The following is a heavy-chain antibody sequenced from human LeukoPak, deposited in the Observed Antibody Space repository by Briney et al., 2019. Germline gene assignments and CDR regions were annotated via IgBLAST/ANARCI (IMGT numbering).Heavy chain of an antibody. CDR3: ARDGPIYCSSTSCYFGWSGYYYYGMDV. V-gene: IGHV3-53*01. D-gene: IGHD2-2*01. CDR2: IYSGGST. CDR1: GFTVSSNY. J-gene: IGHJ6*02. Sequence: PGGSLRLSCAASGFTVSSNYMSWVRQAPGKGLEWVSVIYSGGSTYYADSVKGRFTISRDNSKNTLYLQMNSLRAEDTAVYYCARDGPIYCSSTSCYFGWSGYYYYGMDVWGQGTTVTVSS.